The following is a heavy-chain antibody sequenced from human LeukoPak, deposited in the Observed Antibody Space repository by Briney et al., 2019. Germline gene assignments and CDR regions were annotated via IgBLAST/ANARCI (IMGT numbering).Heavy chain of an antibody. CDR2: ISAYNGNT. CDR1: GYTFTSYG. CDR3: ATVSAAAALDY. V-gene: IGHV1-18*01. J-gene: IGHJ4*02. Sequence: GSLNVSCKASGYTFTSYGISAGRQAPGQGLECMGWISAYNGNTNYAQKLQGRVTMTTDTSTSTAYMELRSLRSDDTAVYCCATVSAAAALDYWGQGTLVTVSS. D-gene: IGHD6-13*01.